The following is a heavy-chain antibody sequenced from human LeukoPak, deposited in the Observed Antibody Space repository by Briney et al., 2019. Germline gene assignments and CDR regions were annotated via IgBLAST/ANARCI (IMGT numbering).Heavy chain of an antibody. CDR3: ASRVQYSSGWYTKDMII. J-gene: IGHJ3*02. CDR2: INSDGSST. D-gene: IGHD6-19*01. V-gene: IGHV3-74*01. CDR1: GFTFSSYW. Sequence: GGSLRLSCAASGFTFSSYWMHWVRHATGKGLVWVSRINSDGSSTSYADSVKGRFTISRDNAKNTLYLQMNSLRAEDTAVYYCASRVQYSSGWYTKDMIIWGQGTMVTVSS.